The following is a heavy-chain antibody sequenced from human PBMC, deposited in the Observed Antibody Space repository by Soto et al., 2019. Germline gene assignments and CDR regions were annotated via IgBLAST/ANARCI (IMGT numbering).Heavy chain of an antibody. J-gene: IGHJ4*02. V-gene: IGHV1-69*01. CDR1: GGTFSSYA. CDR2: IIPIFGTA. CDR3: ARGYYDSSGFFSPRYYFDY. D-gene: IGHD3-22*01. Sequence: QVQLVQSGAEVKKPGSSVKVSCKASGGTFSSYAISWVRQAPGQGLEWMGGIIPIFGTANYAQKFQGRVTITADESTSTAYMELSSLRSEDTAVYYCARGYYDSSGFFSPRYYFDYWGQGTLVTVSS.